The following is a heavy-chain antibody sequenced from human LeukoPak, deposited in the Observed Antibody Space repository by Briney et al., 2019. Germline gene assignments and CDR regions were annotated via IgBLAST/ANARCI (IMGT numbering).Heavy chain of an antibody. V-gene: IGHV3-23*01. D-gene: IGHD2-8*01. CDR2: ISGSGATT. CDR1: GFTFSSYV. CDR3: QNRMAGSHFLEF. J-gene: IGHJ4*02. Sequence: GGSLRLSCAASGFTFSSYVMSRVRQAPGKGLEWVSTISGSGATTYYADSVKGRFTISRDNSKNTLYLQMNSLRAEDTAVYYSQNRMAGSHFLEFWGQGTLVTVSS.